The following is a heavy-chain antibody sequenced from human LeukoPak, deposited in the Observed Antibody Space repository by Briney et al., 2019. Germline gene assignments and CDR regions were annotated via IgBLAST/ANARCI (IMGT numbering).Heavy chain of an antibody. V-gene: IGHV3-7*01. D-gene: IGHD6-13*01. CDR2: IKSDGSEK. J-gene: IGHJ6*03. CDR3: ARDDLCIAAAVCYYYYMDV. CDR1: GYTFNTYW. Sequence: GGSLRLSCAASGYTFNTYWMSWVRQSPGKGLEWVANIKSDGSEKHYVDSVRGRFTISRDNAKNSMYLQMNSLRAEDTAVYYCARDDLCIAAAVCYYYYMDVWGKGTTVTVSS.